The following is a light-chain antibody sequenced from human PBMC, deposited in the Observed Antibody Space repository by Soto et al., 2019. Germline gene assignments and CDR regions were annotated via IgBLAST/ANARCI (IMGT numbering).Light chain of an antibody. CDR2: EVS. CDR1: SSDVGGYDY. Sequence: QSALTQPASVSGSPGQSITISCTGTSSDVGGYDYVSWYQQHPDKAPKLMIYEVSNRPSGVSSRFSGSKSGNTASLTISGLQAEDDADYYCSSYTSSNTLYVFGTGTKLTVL. J-gene: IGLJ1*01. CDR3: SSYTSSNTLYV. V-gene: IGLV2-14*01.